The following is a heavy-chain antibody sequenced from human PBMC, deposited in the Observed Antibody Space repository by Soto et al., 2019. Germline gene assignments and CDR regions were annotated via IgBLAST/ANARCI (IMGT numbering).Heavy chain of an antibody. J-gene: IGHJ4*02. CDR2: IYYSGST. Sequence: QVQLQESGPGLVKPSETLSLTCTVSGGSISSYYWSWIRQPPGKGLEWIGYIYYSGSTNYNPSLXSXVXIXXDTSKNQCSLKLSSVTAADTAVYYCARRYGWNFDYWGQGTLVTVSS. D-gene: IGHD6-19*01. V-gene: IGHV4-59*08. CDR3: ARRYGWNFDY. CDR1: GGSISSYY.